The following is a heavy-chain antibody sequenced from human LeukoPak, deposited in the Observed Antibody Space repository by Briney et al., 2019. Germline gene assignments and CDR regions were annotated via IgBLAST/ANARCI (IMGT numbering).Heavy chain of an antibody. CDR3: ARGSQSLGYCSGGSCRAKIFDY. CDR1: GGSISSSSYY. CDR2: INHSGST. V-gene: IGHV4-39*07. D-gene: IGHD2-15*01. Sequence: PSETLSLTCTVFGGSISSSSYYWGWIRQPPGKGLEWIGEINHSGSTNYNPSLKSRVTISVDTSKNQFSLKLSSVTAADTAVYYCARGSQSLGYCSGGSCRAKIFDYWGQGTLVTVSS. J-gene: IGHJ4*02.